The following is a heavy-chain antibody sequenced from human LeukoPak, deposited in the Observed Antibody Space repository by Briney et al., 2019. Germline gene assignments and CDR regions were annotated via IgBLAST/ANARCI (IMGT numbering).Heavy chain of an antibody. D-gene: IGHD6-13*01. CDR3: AKRPVEAVGSEYYDD. CDR2: ISDSGGDT. Sequence: GGSLRLSCAASGITFRSHAMRWVGQAPGKRLDWVSVISDSGGDTYYADSVKGRFTVSRDNFKNTLYLQMNSLRDEDKAVYYCAKRPVEAVGSEYYDDWGQGTLVTVSS. J-gene: IGHJ4*02. CDR1: GITFRSHA. V-gene: IGHV3-23*01.